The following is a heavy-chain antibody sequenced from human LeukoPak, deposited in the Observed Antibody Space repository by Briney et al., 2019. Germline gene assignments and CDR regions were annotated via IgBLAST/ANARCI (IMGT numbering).Heavy chain of an antibody. CDR3: ARDRGGTDDFWSGYYTGYFDY. D-gene: IGHD3-3*01. J-gene: IGHJ4*02. CDR1: GFTFSNYN. V-gene: IGHV3-48*01. Sequence: QPGGSLRLSCAASGFTFSNYNMNWVRQAPGKGLEWVSYISSSSTIYYADSVKGRFTISRDNAKNSLYLQMNSLRAEDTAVFYCARDRGGTDDFWSGYYTGYFDYWGQGTLVTVSS. CDR2: ISSSSTI.